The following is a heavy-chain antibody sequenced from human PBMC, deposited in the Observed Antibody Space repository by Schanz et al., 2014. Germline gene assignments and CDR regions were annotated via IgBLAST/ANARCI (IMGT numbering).Heavy chain of an antibody. CDR2: ISSGGNP. CDR3: AKDPRRDKNDRACYCAY. CDR1: GFTFSSYA. D-gene: IGHD3-16*01. V-gene: IGHV3-23*01. Sequence: EVHLLDSGGGLVQPGGSLRLSCAASGFTFSSYAMSWVRQAPGKGLEWVSSISSGGNPYYAYSVKGRFGISRDNSENTLYLQMSSMRVEDTAVYYCAKDPRRDKNDRACYCAYWGQGTLVSVSS. J-gene: IGHJ4*02.